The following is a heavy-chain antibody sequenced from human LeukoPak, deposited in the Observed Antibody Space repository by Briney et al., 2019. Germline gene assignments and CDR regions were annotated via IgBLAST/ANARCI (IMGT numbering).Heavy chain of an antibody. D-gene: IGHD2-8*01. J-gene: IGHJ5*02. V-gene: IGHV3-74*01. CDR3: ARRLGYCTNGVCYSGWFDP. Sequence: GGSLRLSCEASGFPFSSYWMHWVRQAPGKGLGWVSRINSDGSGTVYADSVKGRYTISRDNAKNTLYLQMNSLRAEDTAVYYCARRLGYCTNGVCYSGWFDPWGQGTLVTVSS. CDR1: GFPFSSYW. CDR2: INSDGSGT.